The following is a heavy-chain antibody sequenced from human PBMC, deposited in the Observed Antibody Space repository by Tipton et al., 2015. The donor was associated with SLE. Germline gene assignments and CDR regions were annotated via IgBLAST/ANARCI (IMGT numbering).Heavy chain of an antibody. CDR1: GGSFSGYY. V-gene: IGHV4-34*01. CDR3: ARRGESSGLLY. D-gene: IGHD6-19*01. CDR2: INHSGST. J-gene: IGHJ4*02. Sequence: LRLSCAVYGGSFSGYYWSWIRQPPGKGLEWIGEINHSGSTNYNPSLKSRVTISVDTSKNQFSLKLSSVTAADTAVYYCARRGESSGLLYWGQGTLVTVSS.